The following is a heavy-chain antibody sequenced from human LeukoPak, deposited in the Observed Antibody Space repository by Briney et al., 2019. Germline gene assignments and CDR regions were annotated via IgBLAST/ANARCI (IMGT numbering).Heavy chain of an antibody. V-gene: IGHV1-69*06. Sequence: GASVKVSCKASGGTFSSYAISWVRQAPGQGLEWMEGINPIFGTANYAQKFQGRVTITADKSTSTAYMELSSLRSEDTAVYYCANSRIVGATYYYYYYYMDVWGKGTTVTVSS. CDR1: GGTFSSYA. CDR2: INPIFGTA. J-gene: IGHJ6*03. CDR3: ANSRIVGATYYYYYYYMDV. D-gene: IGHD1-26*01.